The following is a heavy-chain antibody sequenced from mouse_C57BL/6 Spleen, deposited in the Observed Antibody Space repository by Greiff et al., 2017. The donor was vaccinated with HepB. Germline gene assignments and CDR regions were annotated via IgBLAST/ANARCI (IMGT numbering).Heavy chain of an antibody. CDR1: GFSLTSYG. V-gene: IGHV2-5*01. CDR3: AKGPSYYGSSYRYFDV. D-gene: IGHD1-1*01. Sequence: VQLQQSGPGLVQPSQSLSITCTVSGFSLTSYGVHWVRQSPGKGLEWLGVIWRGGSTDYNAAFMSRLSITKDNSKSQVFFKMNSLQADDTAIYYCAKGPSYYGSSYRYFDVWGTGTTVTVSS. J-gene: IGHJ1*03. CDR2: IWRGGST.